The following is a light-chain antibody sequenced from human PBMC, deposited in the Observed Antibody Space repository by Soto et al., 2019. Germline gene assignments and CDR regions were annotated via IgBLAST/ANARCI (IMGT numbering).Light chain of an antibody. CDR2: GAS. CDR1: QSISSY. J-gene: IGKJ1*01. Sequence: IQMTQSPSSLSASVGDRVTITCRASQSISSYVNWYQERPGKAPKGLLYGASILQSGVPSRFSGTGYGTDFTLTIISLQAEDFVTYYCLQDYNYPWTFGQGTKVDI. CDR3: LQDYNYPWT. V-gene: IGKV1-6*01.